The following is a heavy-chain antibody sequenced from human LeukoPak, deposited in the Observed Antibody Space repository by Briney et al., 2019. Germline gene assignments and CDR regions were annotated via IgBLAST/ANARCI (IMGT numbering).Heavy chain of an antibody. V-gene: IGHV1-24*01. CDR3: ATGSSITMVRGVTQENDY. CDR1: GYTLTELS. J-gene: IGHJ4*02. Sequence: ASVKVSCKVSGYTLTELSMHWVRQAPGKGLEWMGGFDPEDGETSYAQKFQGRVTVTEDTSTDTAYMELSSLRSEDTAVYYCATGSSITMVRGVTQENDYWGQGTLVTVSS. D-gene: IGHD3-10*01. CDR2: FDPEDGET.